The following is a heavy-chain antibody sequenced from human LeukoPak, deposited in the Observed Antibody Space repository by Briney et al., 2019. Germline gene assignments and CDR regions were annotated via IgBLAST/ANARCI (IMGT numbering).Heavy chain of an antibody. CDR1: GFTVSSNY. J-gene: IGHJ4*02. V-gene: IGHV3-53*01. CDR2: IYSGGST. Sequence: GGSLRLSCAASGFTVSSNYMSWVRQAPGKGLEWVSVIYSGGSTYYADSVKGRFTISRDSSKNTLYLQMNSLRAEDTAVYYCARDTYDSSGSYLFDYWGQGTLVTVSS. CDR3: ARDTYDSSGSYLFDY. D-gene: IGHD3-22*01.